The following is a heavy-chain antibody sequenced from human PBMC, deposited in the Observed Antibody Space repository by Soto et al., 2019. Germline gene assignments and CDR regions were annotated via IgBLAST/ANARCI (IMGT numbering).Heavy chain of an antibody. D-gene: IGHD3-22*01. J-gene: IGHJ4*02. CDR1: GYIFTGNY. CDR2: INPNNGAT. V-gene: IGHV1-2*02. CDR3: ATNYTDSSGYFDH. Sequence: GXSVKVSCKASGYIFTGNYMHWVRQAPGQGLEYMGWINPNNGATNYAQNFQGRVTMTWDTSISTAYMEVRRLRSDDTAVYYCATNYTDSSGYFDHWGQGNLVTLSS.